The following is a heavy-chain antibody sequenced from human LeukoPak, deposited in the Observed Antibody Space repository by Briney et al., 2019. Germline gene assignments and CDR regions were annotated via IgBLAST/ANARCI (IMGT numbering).Heavy chain of an antibody. Sequence: GGSLRLSCAASGFTVSSNYMSWVRQAPGKGLEWVSVIYSGGSTYYADSVKGRFTISRDNSKNILYLQMNGLTAEDTAVYWCAKDPINWGSIYFDCWGQGTLVSVSS. D-gene: IGHD7-27*01. CDR3: AKDPINWGSIYFDC. V-gene: IGHV3-66*01. CDR2: IYSGGST. CDR1: GFTVSSNY. J-gene: IGHJ4*02.